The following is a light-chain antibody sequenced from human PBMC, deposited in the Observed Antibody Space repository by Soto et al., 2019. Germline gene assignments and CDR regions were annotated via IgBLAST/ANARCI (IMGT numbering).Light chain of an antibody. CDR2: RNN. Sequence: QSVLTQPPSASGTPGQRVTSSCSGSISNIGSNPVYWHQQLPGTAPKLLIFRNNQRPSGVPERFSDAKSGTSASLAISGRGSEDEADYYCAAWDDSLSVYVFGTGTKLTV. CDR3: AAWDDSLSVYV. V-gene: IGLV1-47*01. CDR1: ISNIGSNP. J-gene: IGLJ1*01.